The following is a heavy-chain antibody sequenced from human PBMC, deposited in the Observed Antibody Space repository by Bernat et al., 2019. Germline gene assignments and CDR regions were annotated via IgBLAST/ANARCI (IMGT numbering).Heavy chain of an antibody. J-gene: IGHJ4*02. CDR3: ARSRPEYYFDY. Sequence: QVQLVESGGGLVKPGGSLRLSCAASGFTFSDYYMGWVRQAPGKGLEWVSYISNSGSNIYYADSVRGRFTISRDNAKNSLYLQMNSLRADDTAVYYCARSRPEYYFDYWGQGTLVTVS. V-gene: IGHV3-11*01. CDR2: ISNSGSNI. CDR1: GFTFSDYY.